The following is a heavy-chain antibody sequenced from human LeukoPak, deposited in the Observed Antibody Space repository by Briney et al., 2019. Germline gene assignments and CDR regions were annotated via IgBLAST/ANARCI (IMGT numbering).Heavy chain of an antibody. J-gene: IGHJ5*02. Sequence: GGSLRLSCAASGFTVSSNYMSWVRQAPGMGLEYVSSIDPNGKTSYYANSVKGRFTISRDNSNNMLYLQMGSLTTEDMAVYYCAAQTTLTGAYDPWGQGTLVTVSS. V-gene: IGHV3-64*01. D-gene: IGHD1-20*01. CDR1: GFTVSSNY. CDR3: AAQTTLTGAYDP. CDR2: IDPNGKTS.